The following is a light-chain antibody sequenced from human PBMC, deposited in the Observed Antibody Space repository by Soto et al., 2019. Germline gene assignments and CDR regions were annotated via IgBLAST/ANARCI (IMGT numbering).Light chain of an antibody. CDR1: QRVXSN. V-gene: IGKV3-15*01. CDR3: QQYNNWPRT. CDR2: CAS. J-gene: IGKJ5*01. Sequence: DIVVTQSPATLSVSPGERATLSCRASQRVXSNFGWYQQKPGQAPRLLXYCASTRATGIPARLSGSGSGTEFTLTISSLQSEDFAAYYCQQYNNWPRTFGQGTRLEIK.